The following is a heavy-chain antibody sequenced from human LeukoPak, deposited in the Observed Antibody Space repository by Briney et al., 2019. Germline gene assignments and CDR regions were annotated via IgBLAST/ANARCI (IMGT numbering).Heavy chain of an antibody. D-gene: IGHD1-26*01. CDR2: IYYSGST. V-gene: IGHV4-39*01. J-gene: IGHJ5*02. Sequence: PSETLSLTCTVSGGSIRSSSYYWGWIRQPPGQGLEWIGSIYYSGSTYYNPSLKSRVPISVDTSKNQFSLKLSSVTAADTAVYYCARRGVGATTANWFDPWGQGTLVTVSS. CDR3: ARRGVGATTANWFDP. CDR1: GGSIRSSSYY.